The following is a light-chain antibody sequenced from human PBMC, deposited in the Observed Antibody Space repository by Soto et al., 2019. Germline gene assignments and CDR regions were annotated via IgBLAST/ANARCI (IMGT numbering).Light chain of an antibody. Sequence: EIVLTRSPGTLSLSPGERATLSCRASQSVSSSYLAWYQQKPGQAPRLLIYVASNRATGIPDRFSGSGSGTDFTLTISRLEPEDFAVYYCQQYGSSPPITFGQGTRLEIK. CDR2: VAS. CDR3: QQYGSSPPIT. V-gene: IGKV3-20*01. J-gene: IGKJ5*01. CDR1: QSVSSSY.